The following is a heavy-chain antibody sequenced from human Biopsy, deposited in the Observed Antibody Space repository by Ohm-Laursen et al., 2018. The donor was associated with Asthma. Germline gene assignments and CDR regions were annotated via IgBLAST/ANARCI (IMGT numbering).Heavy chain of an antibody. J-gene: IGHJ3*02. CDR3: ARTYYDFLTGQVNDAFAM. D-gene: IGHD3-9*01. CDR1: GYNFISFA. V-gene: IGHV1-3*01. CDR2: INAGNGNT. Sequence: SVKVSCKASGYNFISFAIHWVRQAPGQRLEWMGWINAGNGNTKYSQKFQGRVTITRDTSASTAYMDLSSLRSEDTAVYYCARTYYDFLTGQVNDAFAMWGQGTMVTVSS.